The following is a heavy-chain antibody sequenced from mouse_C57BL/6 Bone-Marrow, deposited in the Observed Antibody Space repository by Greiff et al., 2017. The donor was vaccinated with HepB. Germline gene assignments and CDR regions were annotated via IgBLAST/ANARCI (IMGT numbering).Heavy chain of an antibody. V-gene: IGHV1-82*01. CDR3: ARGGSLAY. J-gene: IGHJ3*01. Sequence: VQRVESGPELVKPGASVKISCKASGYAFSSSWMNWVKQRPGKGLEWIGRIYPGDGDTNYNGKFKGKATLTADKSSSTAYMQLSSLTSEDSAVYFCARGGSLAYWGQGTLVTVSA. CDR1: GYAFSSSW. CDR2: IYPGDGDT.